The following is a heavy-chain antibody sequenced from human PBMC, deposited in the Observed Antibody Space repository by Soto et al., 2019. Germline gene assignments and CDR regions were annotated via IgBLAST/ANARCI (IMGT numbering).Heavy chain of an antibody. CDR3: ARSSGYSYGFDY. CDR1: GYTFASYG. J-gene: IGHJ4*02. CDR2: ISVYNGNT. Sequence: GASVKVSCKASGYTFASYGISWVRQAPRQGLEWMGWISVYNGNTNYAQNLQGRVTMTTDTSTSTAYMELRSLRSADTAVYCWARSSGYSYGFDYWGQGTLVTVSS. D-gene: IGHD5-18*01. V-gene: IGHV1-18*01.